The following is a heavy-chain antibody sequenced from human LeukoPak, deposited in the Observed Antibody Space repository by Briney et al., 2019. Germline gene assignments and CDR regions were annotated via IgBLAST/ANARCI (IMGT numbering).Heavy chain of an antibody. CDR3: ARDQNYYGSGSYSISLGFDY. D-gene: IGHD3-10*01. CDR2: INPSGGST. Sequence: GASVKVSCKASGYTFTSYYMHWVRQAPGQGLEWMGIINPSGGSTSYAQKFQGRVTMTRDTSTSTVYMEPSSLRSEDTAVYYCARDQNYYGSGSYSISLGFDYWGQGTLVTVSS. V-gene: IGHV1-46*01. J-gene: IGHJ4*02. CDR1: GYTFTSYY.